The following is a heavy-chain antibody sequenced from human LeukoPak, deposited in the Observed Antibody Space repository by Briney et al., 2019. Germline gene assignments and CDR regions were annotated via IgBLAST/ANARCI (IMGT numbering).Heavy chain of an antibody. D-gene: IGHD5-18*01. J-gene: IGHJ4*02. V-gene: IGHV3-74*01. CDR3: RDFMYNTACTEC. Sequence: QSGGSLRLSGAASGFSFSFYWMHWVRQAPGKGPVWVSRIKTDGSIADYADSVKGRFTISRDNAKNTLYLQMNSLRAEDTAVYYCRDFMYNTACTECWGQGTLVTVSS. CDR2: IKTDGSIA. CDR1: GFSFSFYW.